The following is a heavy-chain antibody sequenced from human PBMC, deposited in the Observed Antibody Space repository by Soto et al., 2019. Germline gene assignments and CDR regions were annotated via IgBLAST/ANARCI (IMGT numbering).Heavy chain of an antibody. CDR3: AKEFGLTGLFDY. J-gene: IGHJ4*02. CDR2: ISWNSGSI. CDR1: GFTFDDYA. D-gene: IGHD7-27*01. Sequence: SCASSGFTFDDYAMHWVRQAPGKGLEWVSGISWNSGSIGYADSVKGRFTISRDNAKNSLYLQMNSLRAEDTAVYYCAKEFGLTGLFDYWGQGTLVNVSS. V-gene: IGHV3-9*01.